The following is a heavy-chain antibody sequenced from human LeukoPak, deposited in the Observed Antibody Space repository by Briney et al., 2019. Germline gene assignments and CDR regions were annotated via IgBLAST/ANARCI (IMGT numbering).Heavy chain of an antibody. CDR3: ARADYYDSSGDHAFDI. CDR2: IKQDGSEK. V-gene: IGHV3-7*01. J-gene: IGHJ3*02. CDR1: GFTFSSYW. D-gene: IGHD3-22*01. Sequence: GGSLRLSCAASGFTFSSYWMSWVRQAPGKGLEWVANIKQDGSEKYYVDSVKGRFTISRDNAKNSLYLQMNSLRAEDTAVYYCARADYYDSSGDHAFDIWGQGTMVTVSS.